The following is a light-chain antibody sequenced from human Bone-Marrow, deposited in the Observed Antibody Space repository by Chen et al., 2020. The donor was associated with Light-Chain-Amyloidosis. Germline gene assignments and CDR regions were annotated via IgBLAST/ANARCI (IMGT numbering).Light chain of an antibody. V-gene: IGLV3-21*02. J-gene: IGLJ3*02. CDR2: DDS. CDR3: QVWDRSSDRPV. Sequence: SYVLTQPSSVSVTPVQTATIACGGNNIGSTSVHWYQQTPGQAPLLVVYDDSDRPSGIPERLSGSNSGNTATLTISRVEAGDDADYYCQVWDRSSDRPVFGGGTKLTVL. CDR1: NIGSTS.